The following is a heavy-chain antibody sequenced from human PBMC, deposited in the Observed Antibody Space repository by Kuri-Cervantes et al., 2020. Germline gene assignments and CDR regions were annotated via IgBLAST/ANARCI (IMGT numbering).Heavy chain of an antibody. CDR2: ISYDGSNK. CDR3: ASHRVGSDY. Sequence: GGSLRLSCAASGFTFSSYAMHWVRRAPGKGLEWVAVISYDGSNKYYADSVKGRFTISRDNSKNTLYLQMNSLRAEDTAVYYCASHRVGSDYWGQGTLVTVSS. D-gene: IGHD3-10*01. CDR1: GFTFSSYA. V-gene: IGHV3-30-3*01. J-gene: IGHJ4*02.